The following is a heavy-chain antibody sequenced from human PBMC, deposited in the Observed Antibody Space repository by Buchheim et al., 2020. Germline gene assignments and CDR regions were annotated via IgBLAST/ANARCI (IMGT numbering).Heavy chain of an antibody. CDR2: IYTSGST. D-gene: IGHD6-6*01. V-gene: IGHV4-61*02. J-gene: IGHJ6*02. CDR1: GGSISSGSYY. Sequence: QVQLQESGPGLVKPSQTLSLTGTVSGGSISSGSYYWSWIRQPAGKGLEWIGRIYTSGSTNYNPSLKSRVTISVDTSKNQFSLKLSSVTAADTAVYYCARERGAAAHYYYYYGMDVWGQGTT. CDR3: ARERGAAAHYYYYYGMDV.